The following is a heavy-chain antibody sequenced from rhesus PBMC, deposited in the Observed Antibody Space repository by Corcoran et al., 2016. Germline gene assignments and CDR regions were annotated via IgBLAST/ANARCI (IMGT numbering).Heavy chain of an antibody. CDR1: GGSLSSSNW. CDR2: IYGVRGGT. V-gene: IGHV4S7*01. J-gene: IGHJ4*01. D-gene: IGHD5-36*02. Sequence: QVQLQESGPGLVKPSETLSLTCAGSGGSLSSSNWWSWTRPAPGEGLEWIGYIYGVRGGTSYNPTRKIRVTISTDTSKNHLSLKLSSVTAADTAVYYCARRLATVTLSYFDYWGQGVLVTVAS. CDR3: ARRLATVTLSYFDY.